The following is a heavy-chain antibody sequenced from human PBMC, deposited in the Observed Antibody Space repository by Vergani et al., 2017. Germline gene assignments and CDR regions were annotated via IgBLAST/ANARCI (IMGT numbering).Heavy chain of an antibody. J-gene: IGHJ2*01. CDR3: ARDKSGSYGRGHWYFDL. CDR1: GGSISSYY. Sequence: QVQLPESGPGLVKPSQTLSLTCTVSGGSISSYYWSWIRQPPGKGLEWIGYIYYSGSTNYNPSLKSRVTISVDTSKNQFSLKLSSVTAADTAVYYCARDKSGSYGRGHWYFDLWGRGTLVTVSS. V-gene: IGHV4-59*01. CDR2: IYYSGST. D-gene: IGHD1-26*01.